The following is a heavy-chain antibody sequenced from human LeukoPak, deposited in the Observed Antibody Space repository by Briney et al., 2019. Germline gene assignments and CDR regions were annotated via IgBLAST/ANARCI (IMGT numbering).Heavy chain of an antibody. J-gene: IGHJ5*02. CDR3: ARDSYYGSGSYDNWFDP. CDR1: GYTLTELS. CDR2: FDPEDGET. D-gene: IGHD3-10*01. Sequence: ASVKVSCKVSGYTLTELSMHWVRQAPGKGLEWMGGFDPEDGETIYAQKFQGRVTMTEDTSTDTAYMELSSLRSEDTAVYYCARDSYYGSGSYDNWFDPWGQGTLVTVSS. V-gene: IGHV1-24*01.